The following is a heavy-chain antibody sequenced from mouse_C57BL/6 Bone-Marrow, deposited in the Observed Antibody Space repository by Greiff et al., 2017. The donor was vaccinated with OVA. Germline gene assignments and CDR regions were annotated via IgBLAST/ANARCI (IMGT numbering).Heavy chain of an antibody. V-gene: IGHV1-62-2*01. Sequence: QVQLKQSGAELVKPGASVKLSCKASGYTFTEYTIHWVKQRSGQGLEWIGWFYPGSGSIKYNEKFKSKATLTVDKPSSTAYMQLSSLTSEDSAVYYCAREGGRGDYFDYWGQGTTLTVSS. CDR1: GYTFTEYT. CDR2: FYPGSGSI. D-gene: IGHD3-3*01. J-gene: IGHJ2*01. CDR3: AREGGRGDYFDY.